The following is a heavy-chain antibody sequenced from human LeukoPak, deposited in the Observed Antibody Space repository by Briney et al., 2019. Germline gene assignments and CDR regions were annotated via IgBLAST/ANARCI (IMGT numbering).Heavy chain of an antibody. D-gene: IGHD1-26*01. J-gene: IGHJ4*02. CDR1: GGSISSRNYY. V-gene: IGHV4-39*07. CDR3: ASPRIVDAGGDY. Sequence: PSETLSLTCSVSGGSISSRNYYWGWIRQPPGKGLEWIGSIYYTGSTFYNPSLKSRVTISVDTSKNQFSLKLSSVTAADTAVYYCASPRIVDAGGDYWGQGTLVTVSS. CDR2: IYYTGST.